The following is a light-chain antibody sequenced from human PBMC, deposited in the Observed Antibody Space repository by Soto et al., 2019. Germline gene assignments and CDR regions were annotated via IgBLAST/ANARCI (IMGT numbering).Light chain of an antibody. CDR3: QQRSNWAWT. CDR2: DAS. Sequence: EIVLTQSPATLSLSPGERATLSCRASQSVSSYLAWYQQKPGQAPRLLIYDASDRATGIPARFSGSGSGTDFTLTISSLEPEDFAVYYCQQRSNWAWTFGQ. J-gene: IGKJ1*01. V-gene: IGKV3-11*01. CDR1: QSVSSY.